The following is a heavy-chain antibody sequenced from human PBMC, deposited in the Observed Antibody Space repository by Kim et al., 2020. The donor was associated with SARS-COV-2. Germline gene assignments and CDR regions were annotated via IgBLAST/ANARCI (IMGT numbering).Heavy chain of an antibody. D-gene: IGHD3-9*01. J-gene: IGHJ3*02. V-gene: IGHV4-34*01. Sequence: SETLSLTCAVYGGSFSGYYWSWIRQPPGKGLEWIGEINHSGSTNYNPSLKSRVTISVDTSKNQFSLKLSSVTAADTAVYYCARVGPNWINYDILTGRRRGDAFDIWGQGTMVTVSS. CDR2: INHSGST. CDR3: ARVGPNWINYDILTGRRRGDAFDI. CDR1: GGSFSGYY.